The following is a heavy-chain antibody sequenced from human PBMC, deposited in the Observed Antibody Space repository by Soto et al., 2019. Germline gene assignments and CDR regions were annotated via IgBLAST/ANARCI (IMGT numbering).Heavy chain of an antibody. CDR1: GVTLSSYE. CDR2: ISSSGSTI. J-gene: IGHJ6*02. CDR3: ARELYDLWSDYPYGMHV. Sequence: GGSLRLSCAGSGVTLSSYEMNWVRQAPGKGLEWVSYISSSGSTIYYADSVKGRFTISRENAKNSLYLQMNSLRAEDTAVYYCARELYDLWSDYPYGMHVWGPGTRVTV. V-gene: IGHV3-48*03. D-gene: IGHD3-3*01.